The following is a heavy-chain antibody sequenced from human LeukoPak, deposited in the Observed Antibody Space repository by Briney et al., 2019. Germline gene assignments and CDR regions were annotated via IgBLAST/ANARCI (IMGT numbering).Heavy chain of an antibody. Sequence: ASVKVSCKASGYTFTSYAMNWVRQAPGQGLEWMGWINTNTGNPTYAQGFTGRFVFSLDTSVSTAYLQISSLKAEDTAVYYCARDPVPRLDTAMVTPPGWFDPWGQGTLVTVSS. CDR1: GYTFTSYA. V-gene: IGHV7-4-1*02. CDR3: ARDPVPRLDTAMVTPPGWFDP. CDR2: INTNTGNP. D-gene: IGHD5-18*01. J-gene: IGHJ5*02.